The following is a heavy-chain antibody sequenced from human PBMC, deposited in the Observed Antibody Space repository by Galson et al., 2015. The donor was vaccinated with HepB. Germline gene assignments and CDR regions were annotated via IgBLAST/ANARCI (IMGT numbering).Heavy chain of an antibody. V-gene: IGHV3-7*01. D-gene: IGHD2-2*01. CDR3: ARDFRYCTSTNCPAFYFFDL. CDR1: GFTFRNYW. J-gene: IGHJ2*01. Sequence: SLRLSCAASGFTFRNYWMNWVRQAPGKGLEWVANIKRDGTEKFYVASVKGRFTNSRDNAKKSLYLQMNSLSAEDTAVYSCARDFRYCTSTNCPAFYFFDLWGRGTLVTVSS. CDR2: IKRDGTEK.